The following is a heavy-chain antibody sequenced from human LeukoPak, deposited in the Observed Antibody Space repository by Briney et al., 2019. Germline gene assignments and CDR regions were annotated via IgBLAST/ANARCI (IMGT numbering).Heavy chain of an antibody. V-gene: IGHV3-11*05. CDR2: ISSSSSYT. CDR1: GFTFSDYY. CDR3: ARDLDSSGPLDY. J-gene: IGHJ4*02. D-gene: IGHD3-22*01. Sequence: GGSLRLSCAASGFTFSDYYMSWIRQAPGKGLEWVSYISSSSSYTNYADSVKGRFTISRDNAKNSLYLQMNSLRAEDTAVYYCARDLDSSGPLDYWGQGTLVTASS.